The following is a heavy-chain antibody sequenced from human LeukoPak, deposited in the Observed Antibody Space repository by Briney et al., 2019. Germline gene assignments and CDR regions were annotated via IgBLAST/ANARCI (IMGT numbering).Heavy chain of an antibody. CDR1: GFTFSTYS. D-gene: IGHD1-26*01. Sequence: GGSLRLSCAASGFTFSTYSMNWVRQAPGKGLEWFSSISDDSAYIYYADSVKGRFTISRDNAKNSLYLQMNSLRAEDTAVYYCARDVLGASAFWGQGTLVSVPS. V-gene: IGHV3-21*01. J-gene: IGHJ4*02. CDR3: ARDVLGASAF. CDR2: ISDDSAYI.